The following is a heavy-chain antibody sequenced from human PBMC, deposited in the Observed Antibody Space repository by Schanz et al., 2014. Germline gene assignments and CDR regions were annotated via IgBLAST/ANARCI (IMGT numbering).Heavy chain of an antibody. V-gene: IGHV4-61*02. CDR2: VFPNGIT. Sequence: QVQLQESGPGLVKPSQTLSLTCTVSGGSIRSGTYYWSWIRQPAGKALEWVGRVFPNGITNYNPSLESRVTISQDTSKTQFSLTLSSLTAAETAVYYCAREPLSGYNWFDPWGQGSLVTVSS. D-gene: IGHD6-25*01. CDR1: GGSIRSGTYY. CDR3: AREPLSGYNWFDP. J-gene: IGHJ5*02.